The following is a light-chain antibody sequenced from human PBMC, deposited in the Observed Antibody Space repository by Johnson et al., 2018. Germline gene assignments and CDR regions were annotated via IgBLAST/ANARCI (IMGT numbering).Light chain of an antibody. Sequence: QSVLTQPPSVSAAPGQKVTISCSGSSSDIGNNYVSWYQQLPGTAPKLLIYENNKRPSGIPDRFSGSKSGTSATLGITGLQTGDAADYYCGTWDSSLSAGKFFGTGTKVTVL. CDR3: GTWDSSLSAGKF. V-gene: IGLV1-51*02. CDR2: ENN. CDR1: SSDIGNNY. J-gene: IGLJ1*01.